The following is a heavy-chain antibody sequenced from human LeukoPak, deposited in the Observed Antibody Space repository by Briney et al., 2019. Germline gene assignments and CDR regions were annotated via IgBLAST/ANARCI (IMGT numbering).Heavy chain of an antibody. CDR3: ARHGLSSGSYDY. CDR2: IYYSGST. V-gene: IGHV4-39*01. D-gene: IGHD3-10*01. J-gene: IGHJ4*02. Sequence: SETLSLTCTVSGGSISSSSYYWGWIRQPPGKGLEWIESIYYSGSTYYNPSLKSRVTISVDTSKNQFSLKLSSVTAADTAVYYCARHGLSSGSYDYWGQGTLVTVSS. CDR1: GGSISSSSYY.